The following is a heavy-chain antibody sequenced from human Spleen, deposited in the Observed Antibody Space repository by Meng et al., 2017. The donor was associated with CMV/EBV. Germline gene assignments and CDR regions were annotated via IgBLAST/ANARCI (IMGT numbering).Heavy chain of an antibody. Sequence: SETLSLTCSVSSDSVSGYYWSWIRQPPGKGLEWIGYSHHRGNTNYNPSLKSRVAISLDTSRNQFSLKLNSVTAADTAVYFCARLIIPDYWGQGTLVTVSS. CDR2: SHHRGNT. CDR3: ARLIIPDY. D-gene: IGHD3-3*01. V-gene: IGHV4-59*02. CDR1: SDSVSGYY. J-gene: IGHJ4*02.